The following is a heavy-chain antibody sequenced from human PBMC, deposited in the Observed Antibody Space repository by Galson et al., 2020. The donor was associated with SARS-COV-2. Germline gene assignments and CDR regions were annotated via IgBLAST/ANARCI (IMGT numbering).Heavy chain of an antibody. V-gene: IGHV4-39*01. CDR2: ISYSGST. J-gene: IGHJ5*02. CDR3: ARHPKGYYYGSGFDP. CDR1: GGSISSSSYY. Sequence: SETLSLTCTVSGGSISSSSYYWGWISQPPGKGLEWIGSISYSGSTYYNPSLKSRVTISVDTSKNQFSLKLSSVTAADTAVYYCARHPKGYYYGSGFDPWGQGTLVTVSS. D-gene: IGHD3-10*01.